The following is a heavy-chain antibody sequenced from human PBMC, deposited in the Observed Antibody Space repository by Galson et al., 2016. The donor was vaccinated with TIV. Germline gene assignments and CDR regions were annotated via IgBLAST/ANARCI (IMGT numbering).Heavy chain of an antibody. Sequence: SLRLSCAASGFSFRNYVMNWVRLAPGKGLEWVATLSLGGAYTYYADSVKGRFTISRDNSKYTLYLQLNSLRDEDTAIYFCAKVGESGDYSWSACDVWGQGTAVTVSS. J-gene: IGHJ3*01. CDR1: GFSFRNYV. CDR3: AKVGESGDYSWSACDV. V-gene: IGHV3-23*01. D-gene: IGHD1-26*01. CDR2: LSLGGAYT.